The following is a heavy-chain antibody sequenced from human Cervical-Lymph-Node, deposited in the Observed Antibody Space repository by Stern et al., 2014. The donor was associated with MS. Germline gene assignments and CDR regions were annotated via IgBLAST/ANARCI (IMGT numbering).Heavy chain of an antibody. CDR1: GYNLTTFA. CDR3: ATWGAGSSPPLFY. V-gene: IGHV7-4-1*02. Sequence: QVQLVQSGSELKKPGASVKVSCKASGYNLTTFAINWVRQAPGQGLEWMGWINTKTGNPTFAQGFTGRFVFSLDASIHTAYLQIISLKAEDSAVYYCATWGAGSSPPLFYWGQGTLVTVSS. CDR2: INTKTGNP. D-gene: IGHD6-6*01. J-gene: IGHJ4*02.